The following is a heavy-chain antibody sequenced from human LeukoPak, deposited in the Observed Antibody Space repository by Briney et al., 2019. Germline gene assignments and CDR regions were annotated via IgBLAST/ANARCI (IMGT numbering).Heavy chain of an antibody. V-gene: IGHV1-69*04. CDR1: GYTFTSYY. CDR3: ARDGSGWHFDY. D-gene: IGHD6-19*01. CDR2: IIPILGIA. J-gene: IGHJ4*02. Sequence: GASVKVSCKASGYTFTSYYMHWVRQAPGQGLEWMGRIIPILGIANYAQKFQGRVTITADKSTSTAYMELSSLRSEDTAVYYCARDGSGWHFDYWGQGTLVTVSS.